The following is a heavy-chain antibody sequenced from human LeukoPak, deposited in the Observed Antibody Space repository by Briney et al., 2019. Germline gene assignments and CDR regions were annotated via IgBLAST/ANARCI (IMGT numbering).Heavy chain of an antibody. Sequence: GESLKISCKPSGYSFTSYWISWVRQMPGKGLEWMGRIDPSDSYTNYSPSFQGHVTISADKSISTTYLQWSSLKASDTAMYYCARQEGATYYFDYWGQGTLVTVSS. J-gene: IGHJ4*02. V-gene: IGHV5-10-1*01. CDR2: IDPSDSYT. CDR1: GYSFTSYW. CDR3: ARQEGATYYFDY. D-gene: IGHD1-26*01.